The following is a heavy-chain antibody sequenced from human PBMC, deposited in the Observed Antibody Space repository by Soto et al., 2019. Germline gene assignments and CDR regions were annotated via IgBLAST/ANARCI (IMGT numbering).Heavy chain of an antibody. J-gene: IGHJ5*02. V-gene: IGHV4-39*01. D-gene: IGHD2-21*02. Sequence: KASETLSLTCTASGGSIGGSNYFWGWIRQSPGTGLEWLGTIYSSGSTYYNPSLKSRITMSLDTSKNQFSLNQGSVTAADTAVYYCARVGPYWGGDCYSPPPWGQGTLVTVSS. CDR2: IYSSGST. CDR1: GGSIGGSNYF. CDR3: ARVGPYWGGDCYSPPP.